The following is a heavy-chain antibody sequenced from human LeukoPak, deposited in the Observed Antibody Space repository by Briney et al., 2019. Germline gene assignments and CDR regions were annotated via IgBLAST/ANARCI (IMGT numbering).Heavy chain of an antibody. CDR2: LWFDGSNK. CDR3: ARDLIHRSGEANY. CDR1: GFTFSSFG. V-gene: IGHV3-33*01. Sequence: GGSLRLSCAASGFTFSSFGMHWVRQAPGKGLEWVAVLWFDGSNKYYADSVKGRFTISRDNSKNTLYLQMNSLRAEDTAVYYCARDLIHRSGEANYWGWGTLVTVSS. J-gene: IGHJ4*02. D-gene: IGHD3-22*01.